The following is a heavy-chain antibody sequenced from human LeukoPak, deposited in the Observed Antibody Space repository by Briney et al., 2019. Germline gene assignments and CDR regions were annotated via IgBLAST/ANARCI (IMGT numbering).Heavy chain of an antibody. D-gene: IGHD3-10*01. V-gene: IGHV4-30-2*01. Sequence: PSETLSLTCAVSGGSISSGGYSWSWIRQPPGKGLEWIGYIYHSGSTYYNPSLKSRVTISVDRSKNQFSLKLSSVTAADTAVYYCARVSMVRGAIDYWGQGTLVTVYS. J-gene: IGHJ4*02. CDR1: GGSISSGGYS. CDR2: IYHSGST. CDR3: ARVSMVRGAIDY.